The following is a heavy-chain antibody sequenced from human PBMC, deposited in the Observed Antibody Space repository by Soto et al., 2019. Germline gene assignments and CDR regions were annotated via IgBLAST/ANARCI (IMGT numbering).Heavy chain of an antibody. CDR1: GSTFNRYT. D-gene: IGHD2-2*01. J-gene: IGHJ6*02. Sequence: QVQLVQSGAEVKKPGSSVKVSCKGSGSTFNRYTITWVRQAPGQRLEWMGRIIPMFGIASYAQNFQGRVTMTADKSTSTAYMELSSLRSEDTAVYYCARDSGRSVVVPAAISAMDVWGQGTTVTVSS. CDR2: IIPMFGIA. V-gene: IGHV1-69*08. CDR3: ARDSGRSVVVPAAISAMDV.